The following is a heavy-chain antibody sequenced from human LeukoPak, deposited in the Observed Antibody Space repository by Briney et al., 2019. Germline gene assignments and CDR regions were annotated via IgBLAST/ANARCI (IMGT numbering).Heavy chain of an antibody. CDR2: ISGDGRIT. CDR3: ARAVTGPTDH. D-gene: IGHD6-19*01. J-gene: IGHJ5*02. Sequence: GGSLRLSCAASGFALSGYWMHWVRQAPGKGLVCVSRISGDGRITDYADSVKGRFTISRDNAGNTLFLQMNSLRAEDTAIFYCARAVTGPTDHWGQGTLVTVSS. CDR1: GFALSGYW. V-gene: IGHV3-74*01.